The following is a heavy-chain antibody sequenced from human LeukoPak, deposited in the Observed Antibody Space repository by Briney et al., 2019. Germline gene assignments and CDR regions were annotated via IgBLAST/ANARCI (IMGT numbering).Heavy chain of an antibody. D-gene: IGHD6-19*01. J-gene: IGHJ4*02. CDR3: ATDLGLVPYYFDY. V-gene: IGHV1-24*01. CDR1: GYTLTELS. CDR2: FDPEDGET. Sequence: ASVTVSCKVSGYTLTELSMHWVRQAPGKGLEWMGGFDPEDGETIYAQKFQGRVTMTEDTSTDTAYMELSSLRSEDTAVYYCATDLGLVPYYFDYWGQGTLVTVSS.